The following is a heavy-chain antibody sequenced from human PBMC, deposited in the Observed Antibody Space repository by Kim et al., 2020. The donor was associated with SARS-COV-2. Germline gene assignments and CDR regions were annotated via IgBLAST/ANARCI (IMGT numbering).Heavy chain of an antibody. V-gene: IGHV4-59*01. J-gene: IGHJ3*02. CDR2: IYYSGST. D-gene: IGHD5-12*01. CDR3: ARAGLATYPRGAFDI. CDR1: GGSISSYY. Sequence: SETLSLTCTVSGGSISSYYWSWIRQPPGKGLEWIGYIYYSGSTNYNPSLKSRVTISVDTSKNQFSLKLSSVTAADTAVYYCARAGLATYPRGAFDIWGQGTMVTVSS.